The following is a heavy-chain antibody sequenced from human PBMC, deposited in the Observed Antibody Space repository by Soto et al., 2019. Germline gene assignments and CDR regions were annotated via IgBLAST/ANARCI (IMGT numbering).Heavy chain of an antibody. CDR1: GFTFSSSG. CDR2: ISNDGSNE. D-gene: IGHD3-22*01. V-gene: IGHV3-30*18. J-gene: IGHJ4*02. Sequence: PGGSLRLSCAASGFTFSSSGMHWVRQAPGRGLDWVALISNDGSNEYYTDSVKGRFTISRDNSKNTLYLQMNSLRGEDTAVYYCAKDYYHDKPPGIDYWGQGTLVTVSS. CDR3: AKDYYHDKPPGIDY.